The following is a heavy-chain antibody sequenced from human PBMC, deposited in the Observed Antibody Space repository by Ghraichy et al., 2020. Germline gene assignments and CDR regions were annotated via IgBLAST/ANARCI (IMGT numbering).Heavy chain of an antibody. CDR2: IYYSGST. CDR1: GGSISSSSYY. V-gene: IGHV4-39*07. D-gene: IGHD3-10*01. CDR3: ARGRGMVRGVISNWFDP. Sequence: SETLSLTCTVSGGSISSSSYYWGWIRQPPGKGLEWIGSIYYSGSTYYNPSLKSRVTISVDTSKNQFSLKLSSVTAADTAVYYCARGRGMVRGVISNWFDPWGQGTLVTVSS. J-gene: IGHJ5*02.